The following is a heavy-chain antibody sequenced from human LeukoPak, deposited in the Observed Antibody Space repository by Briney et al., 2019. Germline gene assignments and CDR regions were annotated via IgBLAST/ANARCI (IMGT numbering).Heavy chain of an antibody. CDR1: GASFRAYY. D-gene: IGHD5-18*01. Sequence: ETLSLTCAVYGASFRAYYWSWIRQAPGKGLEWIGEINDSGHARYNASLKSRVTMSVDTSKNQFSLKLTSVSAADTAVYYCVGGDTGSKVGYWGQGTLVTVSS. V-gene: IGHV4-34*01. CDR3: VGGDTGSKVGY. J-gene: IGHJ4*02. CDR2: INDSGHA.